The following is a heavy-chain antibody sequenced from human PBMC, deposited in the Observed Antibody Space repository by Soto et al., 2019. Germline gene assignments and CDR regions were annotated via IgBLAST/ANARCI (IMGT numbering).Heavy chain of an antibody. V-gene: IGHV1-69*06. CDR1: GGTFSSYA. J-gene: IGHJ4*02. CDR2: IIPIFGTA. CDR3: ARAREDIVVVVDGVFRQYYFDY. Sequence: QVQLVQSGAEVKKPGSSVKVSCKASGGTFSSYAISWVRQAPGQGLEWMGGIIPIFGTANYAQKFQGRVTITADKFTSTAYMELSSLVSEDTAVYYCARAREDIVVVVDGVFRQYYFDYWGQGTLVTVSS. D-gene: IGHD2-15*01.